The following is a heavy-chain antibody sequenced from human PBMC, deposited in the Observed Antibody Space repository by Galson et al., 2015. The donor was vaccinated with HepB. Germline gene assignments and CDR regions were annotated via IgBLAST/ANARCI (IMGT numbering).Heavy chain of an antibody. V-gene: IGHV3-30*03. Sequence: SLRLSCAASGFTFETYDMHWVRQAPGKGLEWVAVISFDGSNEDVAESVKGRVSLSRDNSKDTVYLQMDSLRPDDSAVYYCARARTKGRCRSASCLPEHWGQGTLITVSP. CDR3: ARARTKGRCRSASCLPEH. CDR2: ISFDGSNE. D-gene: IGHD2-2*01. J-gene: IGHJ1*01. CDR1: GFTFETYD.